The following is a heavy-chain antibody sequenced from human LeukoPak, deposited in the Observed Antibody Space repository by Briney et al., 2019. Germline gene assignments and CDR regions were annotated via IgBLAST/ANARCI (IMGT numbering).Heavy chain of an antibody. CDR2: IYYSGST. V-gene: IGHV4-59*01. D-gene: IGHD3-10*01. CDR1: GGSISSYY. J-gene: IGHJ5*02. Sequence: PSETLSLTCTVSGGSISSYYWSWIRQPPGKGLEWIGYIYYSGSTNYNPSLKSRVTISVDTSKNQFSLKLSSVTAADTAVYYCATSVLPRKWFENYWFDPWGQGTLVTVSS. CDR3: ATSVLPRKWFENYWFDP.